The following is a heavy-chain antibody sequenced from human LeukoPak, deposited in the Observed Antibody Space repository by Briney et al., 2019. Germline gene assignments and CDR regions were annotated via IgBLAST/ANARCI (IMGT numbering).Heavy chain of an antibody. CDR3: ARVSDSSSWLPFDY. CDR2: IYHSGST. CDR1: GGSISSSNW. J-gene: IGHJ4*02. D-gene: IGHD6-13*01. V-gene: IGHV4-4*02. Sequence: PSETLSLTCAVSGGSISSSNWWSWVRQPPGKGLEWIGEIYHSGSTNYNPSLKSRVTISVDKSRNQFSLKLSSVTAADTAVYYCARVSDSSSWLPFDYWGQGTLVTVSS.